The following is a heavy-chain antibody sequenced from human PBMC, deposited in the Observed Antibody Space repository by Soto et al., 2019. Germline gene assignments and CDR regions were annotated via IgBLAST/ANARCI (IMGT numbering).Heavy chain of an antibody. CDR3: ARTPFITATYAYYFAY. CDR2: IYTSGAA. J-gene: IGHJ4*02. CDR1: GFTVSNNY. D-gene: IGHD3-22*01. V-gene: IGHV3-53*01. Sequence: LRLSCAGSGFTVSNNYMTWVRQPPGKGLEWVSIIYTSGAAYYADSVKGRFTISRDRSQNTVFLQMNNLTAQDTAIYYCARTPFITATYAYYFAYWGQGTLVTVSS.